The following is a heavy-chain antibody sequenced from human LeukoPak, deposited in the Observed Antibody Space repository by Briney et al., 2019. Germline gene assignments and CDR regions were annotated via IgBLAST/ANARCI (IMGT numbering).Heavy chain of an antibody. Sequence: ASVNVSCKASGYTFTSYDINWVRQATGQGLEWMGWMNPNSGNTGYAQKFQGRVTMTRNTSISTAYMELSSLRSEDTAVYYRARGGRGIAAVYYYYGMDVWGQGTTVTVSS. CDR2: MNPNSGNT. CDR3: ARGGRGIAAVYYYYGMDV. CDR1: GYTFTSYD. V-gene: IGHV1-8*01. D-gene: IGHD6-13*01. J-gene: IGHJ6*02.